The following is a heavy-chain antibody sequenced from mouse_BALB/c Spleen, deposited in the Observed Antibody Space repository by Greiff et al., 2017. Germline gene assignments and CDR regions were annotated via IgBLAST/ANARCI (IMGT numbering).Heavy chain of an antibody. CDR1: GFTFSSYT. J-gene: IGHJ2*01. Sequence: EVKLMESGGGLVKPGGSLKLSCAASGFTFSSYTMSWVRQTPEKRLEWVATISSGGSYTYYPDSVKGRFTISRDNAKNTLYLQMSSLKSEDTAMYYCTRVYGNYLYYFDYWGQGTTLTVSS. CDR2: ISSGGSYT. V-gene: IGHV5-6-4*01. D-gene: IGHD2-1*01. CDR3: TRVYGNYLYYFDY.